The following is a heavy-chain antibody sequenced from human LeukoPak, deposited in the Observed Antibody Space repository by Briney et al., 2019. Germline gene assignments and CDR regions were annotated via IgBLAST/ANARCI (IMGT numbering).Heavy chain of an antibody. D-gene: IGHD3-10*01. Sequence: SETLSLTCTVSGGSISSYYWSWIRQPPGKGLEWIGEINHSGSTNYNPSLKSRVTISVDTSKNQFSLKLSSVTAADSAVYYCARGGYYDSGSYYRPPYYFDYWGQGTLVTVSS. CDR3: ARGGYYDSGSYYRPPYYFDY. CDR1: GGSISSYY. CDR2: INHSGST. V-gene: IGHV4-34*01. J-gene: IGHJ4*02.